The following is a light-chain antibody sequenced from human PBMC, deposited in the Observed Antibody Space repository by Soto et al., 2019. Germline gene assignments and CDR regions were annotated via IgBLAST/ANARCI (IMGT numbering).Light chain of an antibody. CDR3: QQYGSSPPIT. CDR1: QSVSSSY. J-gene: IGKJ5*01. Sequence: LLTQSPGTLSLSPGERATLCCRSSQSVSSSYLAWYQQKPGQAPRLLIYGASSRATGIPDRFSGSGSGTDFTLTISRLEPEDFAVYYCQQYGSSPPITFGQGRRLEIK. V-gene: IGKV3-20*01. CDR2: GAS.